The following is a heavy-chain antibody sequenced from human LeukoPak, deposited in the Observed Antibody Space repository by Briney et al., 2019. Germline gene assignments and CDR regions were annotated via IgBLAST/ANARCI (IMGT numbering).Heavy chain of an antibody. CDR3: ARDSGLTGTGGLFDY. V-gene: IGHV4-4*07. Sequence: PSETLSLTCTVSGGSISGHYWSWIQQPAGKGLEWIGRIHTSDGTNYNPSLQSRVTMSADTSKNQFSLKLSSMTAADTAMYFCARDSGLTGTGGLFDYWGQGTLVTVSS. D-gene: IGHD1-20*01. CDR2: IHTSDGT. CDR1: GGSISGHY. J-gene: IGHJ4*02.